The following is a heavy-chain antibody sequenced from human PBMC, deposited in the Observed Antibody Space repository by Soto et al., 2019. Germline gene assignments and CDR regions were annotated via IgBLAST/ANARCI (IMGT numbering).Heavy chain of an antibody. V-gene: IGHV4-59*01. J-gene: IGHJ5*02. Sequence: PSETLSLTCTVSGASISSYYWSWIRQPPGKGLEWIGYIYYSGSTNYNPSLKSRVTISVDTSKNQFSLKLSSVTAADTAVYYCARGGWRGSYPAPTSYNWFNPWGKGPLVTVSS. CDR1: GASISSYY. CDR3: ARGGWRGSYPAPTSYNWFNP. D-gene: IGHD1-26*01. CDR2: IYYSGST.